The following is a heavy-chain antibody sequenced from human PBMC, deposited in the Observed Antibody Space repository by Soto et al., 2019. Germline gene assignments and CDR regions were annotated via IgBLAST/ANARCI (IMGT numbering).Heavy chain of an antibody. CDR2: ISGRSAVP. Sequence: LRHSCAGSGLTLRRYAMTWIRQTPEKGLEWVSTISGRSAVPSYADSVNGRFTVSRDNSKNTLYLQMNSLRPDDTAIYYCAKGGPFTGGFDPWGQGTLVTVSS. CDR3: AKGGPFTGGFDP. D-gene: IGHD3-16*01. V-gene: IGHV3-23*01. CDR1: GLTLRRYA. J-gene: IGHJ5*02.